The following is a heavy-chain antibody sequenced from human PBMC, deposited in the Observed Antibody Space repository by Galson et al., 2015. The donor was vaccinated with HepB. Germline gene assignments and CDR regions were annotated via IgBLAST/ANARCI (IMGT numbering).Heavy chain of an antibody. CDR2: IWYDGSNK. D-gene: IGHD6-13*01. J-gene: IGHJ4*02. CDR1: GFTFSSYG. V-gene: IGHV3-33*01. Sequence: SLRLSCAASGFTFSSYGMHWVRQAPGKGLEWVAVIWYDGSNKYYADSVKGRFTISRDNSKNTLYLQMNSLRAEDTAVYYCARARIAAAGTEPTKEYYFDYWGQGTLVTVSS. CDR3: ARARIAAAGTEPTKEYYFDY.